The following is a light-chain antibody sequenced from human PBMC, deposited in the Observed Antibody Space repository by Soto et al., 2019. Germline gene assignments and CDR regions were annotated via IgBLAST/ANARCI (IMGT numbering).Light chain of an antibody. CDR3: SSYTSGSFYV. Sequence: QSALTQPPSASGSPGQSVTISCTGTSSDVGGYNYVSWYQQHPGKAPKHMIYEVTKRPSGVPDRFSGSKSGNTASLTVSGLQAEDEAEYYCSSYTSGSFYVFGAGTKLTVL. CDR1: SSDVGGYNY. V-gene: IGLV2-8*01. J-gene: IGLJ1*01. CDR2: EVT.